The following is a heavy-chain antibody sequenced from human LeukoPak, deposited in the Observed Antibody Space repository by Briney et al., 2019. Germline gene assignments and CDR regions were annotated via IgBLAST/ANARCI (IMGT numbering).Heavy chain of an antibody. J-gene: IGHJ4*02. V-gene: IGHV4-61*01. Sequence: SETLSLTCTVSGGSVSSGNYYWSWIRQPPGKGLEWIGYRHYSGNTNYNPSLKSRVTISVDTSKNQFSLKLSSVTAADTAVYYCARDPSGYFNYWGQGTLATVSS. D-gene: IGHD3-22*01. CDR1: GGSVSSGNYY. CDR3: ARDPSGYFNY. CDR2: RHYSGNT.